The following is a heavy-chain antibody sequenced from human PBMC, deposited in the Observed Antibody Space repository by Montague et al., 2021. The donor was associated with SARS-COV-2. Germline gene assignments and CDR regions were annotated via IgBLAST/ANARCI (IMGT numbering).Heavy chain of an antibody. D-gene: IGHD5-12*01. CDR2: ISYDGSNK. J-gene: IGHJ4*02. CDR3: AKANIVATIIPDY. V-gene: IGHV3-30*18. CDR1: GFTFSSYG. Sequence: SLSLSFSASGFTFSSYGMHWVRQAPGKGLEWVAVISYDGSNKYYADSVKGRFTISRDNSKNTLYLQMNSLRAEDTAVYYCAKANIVATIIPDYWGQGTLVTVSS.